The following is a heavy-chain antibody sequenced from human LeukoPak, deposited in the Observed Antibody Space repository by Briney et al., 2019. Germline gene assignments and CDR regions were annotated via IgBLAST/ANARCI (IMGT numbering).Heavy chain of an antibody. D-gene: IGHD5-18*01. CDR2: IIPIFGTA. J-gene: IGHJ4*02. V-gene: IGHV1-69*13. CDR3: ARVDTAMVLDY. CDR1: GYTFTSYD. Sequence: SVKVSCKASGYTFTSYDINWVRQAPGQGLEWMGGIIPIFGTANYAQKFQGRVTITADESTSTAYMELSSLRSEDTAVYYCARVDTAMVLDYWGQGTLVTVSS.